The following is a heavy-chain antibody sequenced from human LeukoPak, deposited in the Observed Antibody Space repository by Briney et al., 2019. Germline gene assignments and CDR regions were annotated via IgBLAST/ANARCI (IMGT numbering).Heavy chain of an antibody. D-gene: IGHD6-25*01. CDR1: GFTVSASY. J-gene: IGHJ4*02. CDR2: IYSGGTP. CDR3: ASHRRSIAAAAYFDH. V-gene: IGHV3-53*01. Sequence: QPGGSLRLSCVASGFTVSASYKSWVRLPAGKGLEWVSSIYSGGTPYYADSFNGRFTISRDTSKNTLYLQMNSLRVDDTAIYYCASHRRSIAAAAYFDHWGQGTRVTVSS.